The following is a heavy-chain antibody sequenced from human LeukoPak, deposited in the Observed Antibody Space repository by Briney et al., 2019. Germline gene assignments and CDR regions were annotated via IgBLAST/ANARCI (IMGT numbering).Heavy chain of an antibody. CDR1: GFTFSSYG. CDR2: ISGRGGST. D-gene: IGHD5-24*01. CDR3: AKGHGVWLLSHFDY. V-gene: IGHV3-23*01. J-gene: IGHJ4*02. Sequence: HPRGSLRLSCAASGFTFSSYGMSWVRQAPGKGLEWVSAISGRGGSTYYADSVKGRFTISRDNSKNTLYLQMNSLRAEDTAVYYCAKGHGVWLLSHFDYWGQGTLVTVSS.